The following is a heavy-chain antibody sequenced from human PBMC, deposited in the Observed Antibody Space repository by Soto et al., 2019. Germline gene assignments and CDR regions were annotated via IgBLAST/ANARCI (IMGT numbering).Heavy chain of an antibody. V-gene: IGHV1-18*01. CDR3: ARVVGALGHWFDP. Sequence: QVQLEQSGAEVKKPGASVKVSCKASGYTFPSYGITWVRQAPGQGLEWMGRISAYNGNTNYAQKLQGRVTMTTDTATSTAYMELRSLRSGDTAVYYCARVVGALGHWFDPWGQGTLVTVSS. CDR2: ISAYNGNT. D-gene: IGHD1-26*01. CDR1: GYTFPSYG. J-gene: IGHJ5*02.